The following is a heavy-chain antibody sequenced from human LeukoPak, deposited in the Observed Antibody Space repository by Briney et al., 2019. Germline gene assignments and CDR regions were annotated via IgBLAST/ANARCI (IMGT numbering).Heavy chain of an antibody. D-gene: IGHD5-24*01. CDR2: VNNDGSDT. Sequence: GGSLRLSCVASGFTFSSYLMHWVRQAPGKGLVWVSRVNNDGSDTWYADCVKGRFTISRDNAKNTLYLQMNSLRAEDTAVYYCGRDRDGYNFWGQGTLVTVSS. CDR1: GFTFSSYL. V-gene: IGHV3-74*01. J-gene: IGHJ4*02. CDR3: GRDRDGYNF.